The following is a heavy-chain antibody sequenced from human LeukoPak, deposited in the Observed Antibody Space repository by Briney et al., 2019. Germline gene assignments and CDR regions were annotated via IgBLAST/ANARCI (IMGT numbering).Heavy chain of an antibody. J-gene: IGHJ4*02. Sequence: TGGSLRLSSAASGFTFSSYAMSWVRQAPGKGLEWVSAISGSGGSTYYADSVKGRFTISRDNSKNSLYLQMNSLRTEDTALYYCAKGAGDDFWSGNKHFDYWGQGTLVTVSS. V-gene: IGHV3-23*01. CDR2: ISGSGGST. D-gene: IGHD3-3*01. CDR1: GFTFSSYA. CDR3: AKGAGDDFWSGNKHFDY.